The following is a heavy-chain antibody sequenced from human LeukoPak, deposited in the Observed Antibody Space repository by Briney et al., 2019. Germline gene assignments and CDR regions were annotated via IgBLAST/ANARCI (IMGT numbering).Heavy chain of an antibody. D-gene: IGHD3-3*01. J-gene: IGHJ4*02. Sequence: VASVRVSCKASGYTFTDYYMHWVRQAPGQGLEWMGWINPNSGGTNYAQKFQGWVTMTRDTSISTAYMELSRLRSDDTAVYYCAKGSNYDFWSGYPTDYFDYWGQGTLVTVSS. V-gene: IGHV1-2*04. CDR2: INPNSGGT. CDR3: AKGSNYDFWSGYPTDYFDY. CDR1: GYTFTDYY.